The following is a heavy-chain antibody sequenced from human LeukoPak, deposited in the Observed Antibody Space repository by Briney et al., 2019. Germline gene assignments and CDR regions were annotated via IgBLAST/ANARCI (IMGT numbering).Heavy chain of an antibody. CDR2: IYTGGTT. CDR3: ARARGYPLLHFDY. D-gene: IGHD2-2*01. V-gene: IGHV3-53*01. J-gene: IGHJ4*02. Sequence: PGGSLRLSCAASGFTVNSNYMSWVRQAPGKGLEWVSVIYTGGTTHHADSVKGRFIISRDNSKNTLYLQMNSLRDEDTAVYFCARARGYPLLHFDYWGQGTLVTVSS. CDR1: GFTVNSNY.